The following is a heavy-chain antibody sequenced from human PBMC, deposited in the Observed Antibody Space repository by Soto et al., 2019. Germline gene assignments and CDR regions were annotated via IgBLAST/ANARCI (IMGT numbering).Heavy chain of an antibody. CDR2: ISSNSGTI. D-gene: IGHD3-10*01. CDR3: ARDWYYYVSGSYYPFDV. V-gene: IGHV3-48*02. Sequence: GGSLRISCAASGFIFTSYAMNWVRQAPGKGLEWVSYISSNSGTIYYTDSVKGRFTISRDNTKNSLYLQMNSLRDEDTAVYYCARDWYYYVSGSYYPFDVWCQVTLVTVSS. CDR1: GFIFTSYA. J-gene: IGHJ4*02.